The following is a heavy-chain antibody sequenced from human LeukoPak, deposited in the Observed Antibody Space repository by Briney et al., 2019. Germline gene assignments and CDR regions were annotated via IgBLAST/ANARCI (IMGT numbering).Heavy chain of an antibody. D-gene: IGHD5-18*01. CDR1: GFTFSSYG. J-gene: IGHJ6*03. CDR3: ARDHSPNSYGYYYYYMDV. V-gene: IGHV3-30*03. Sequence: GGSLRLSCAASGFTFSSYGMHWVRQAPGKGLEWVAVISYDGSNKYYADSVKGRFTISRDNAKNSLYLQMNSLRAEDTAVYYCARDHSPNSYGYYYYYMDVWGKGTTVTVSS. CDR2: ISYDGSNK.